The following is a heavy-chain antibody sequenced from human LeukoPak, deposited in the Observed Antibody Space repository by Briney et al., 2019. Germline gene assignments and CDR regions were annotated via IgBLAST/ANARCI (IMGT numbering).Heavy chain of an antibody. V-gene: IGHV3-7*01. CDR1: GFTFSSCW. CDR2: IKQDGSEK. Sequence: GGSLRLSCAASGFTFSSCWMSWVRQAPGKGLEWVANIKQDGSEKYYVDSVKGRFTISRDNAKNSLYLQMNSLRAEDTAVYYCAREYKRWFGELTFFDYWGQGTLVTVSS. J-gene: IGHJ4*02. D-gene: IGHD3-10*01. CDR3: AREYKRWFGELTFFDY.